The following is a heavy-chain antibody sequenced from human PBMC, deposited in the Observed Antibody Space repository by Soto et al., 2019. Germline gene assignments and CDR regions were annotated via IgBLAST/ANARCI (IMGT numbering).Heavy chain of an antibody. V-gene: IGHV1-3*05. Sequence: QVQLVQSGAEEKKPGASVKVSCKASGYTFTSYAMHWVRQAPGQRLEWMGWINAGNGNTKYSQKFQGRVTITRDTSASTAYMELSCLRSEDTAVYYCARVTGWYFPDYWGQGTLVTVSS. J-gene: IGHJ4*02. CDR3: ARVTGWYFPDY. D-gene: IGHD6-19*01. CDR2: INAGNGNT. CDR1: GYTFTSYA.